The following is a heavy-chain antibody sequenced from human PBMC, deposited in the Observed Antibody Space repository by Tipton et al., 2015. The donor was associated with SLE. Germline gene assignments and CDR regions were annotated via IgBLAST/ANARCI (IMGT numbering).Heavy chain of an antibody. CDR2: IYYSGST. J-gene: IGHJ4*02. CDR1: GGSISSGGYY. Sequence: LRLSCTVSGGSISSGGYYWSWIRQHPGKGLEWIGYIYYSGSTNYNPSLKSRVTISVDTSKNQFSLKLSSVTAVDTAVYYCAGGGYYDFWSGYYPFDYWGQGTLVTVSS. D-gene: IGHD3-3*01. V-gene: IGHV4-61*08. CDR3: AGGGYYDFWSGYYPFDY.